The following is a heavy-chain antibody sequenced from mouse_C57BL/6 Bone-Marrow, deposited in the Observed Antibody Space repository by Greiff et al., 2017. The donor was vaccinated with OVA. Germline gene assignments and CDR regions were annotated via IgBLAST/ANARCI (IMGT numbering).Heavy chain of an antibody. CDR1: GYTFTTYP. D-gene: IGHD1-1*01. Sequence: VKLMESGAELVKPGASVKMSCKASGYTFTTYPIEWMKQNHGKSLEWIGNFHPYNDDTKYNEKFKGKATLTVEKSSSTVYLELSRLTSDDSAVYYCARGKHYGRDYAMDYWGQGTSVTVSS. CDR2: FHPYNDDT. J-gene: IGHJ4*01. V-gene: IGHV1-47*01. CDR3: ARGKHYGRDYAMDY.